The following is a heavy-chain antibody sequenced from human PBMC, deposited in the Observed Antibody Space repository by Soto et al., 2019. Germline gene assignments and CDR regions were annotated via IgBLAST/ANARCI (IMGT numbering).Heavy chain of an antibody. CDR2: INHVGIT. CDR1: GGSFRGFY. V-gene: IGHV4-34*01. Sequence: PSETLSLTCAVSGGSFRGFYWTWIRQSPGKGLEWLGDINHVGITNYNPSLKSRVSIPVDTSKSQFSLKLSYVTAADTAVYYCARAHDFWGGRQQPSGSWGQGTLGTVGS. D-gene: IGHD3-3*01. CDR3: ARAHDFWGGRQQPSGS. J-gene: IGHJ5*02.